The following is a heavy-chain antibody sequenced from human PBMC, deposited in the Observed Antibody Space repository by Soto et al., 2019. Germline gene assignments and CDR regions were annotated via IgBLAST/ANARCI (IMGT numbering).Heavy chain of an antibody. V-gene: IGHV3-30-3*01. Sequence: QVQLVESGGGVVQPGRSLRLSCAASGFTFSSYAMHWVRQAPGKGLEWVAVISYDGSNKYYADSVKGRFTISRDNSKNTLYLQMNSRRAEDTAVYYCAREDVDAFDIWGQGTMVTVSS. J-gene: IGHJ3*02. CDR2: ISYDGSNK. CDR1: GFTFSSYA. CDR3: AREDVDAFDI.